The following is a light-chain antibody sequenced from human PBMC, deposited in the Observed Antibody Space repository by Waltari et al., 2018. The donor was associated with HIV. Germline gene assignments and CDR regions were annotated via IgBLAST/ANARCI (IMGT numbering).Light chain of an antibody. V-gene: IGKV4-1*01. CDR3: QQYYMTPPA. CDR2: WAS. Sequence: DVVMTQPPDLLIGSLVESITINCKYSQSIFFNSDKKNYLAWYQQKPWQPPKLLVYWASTRESGVPARFSGAGSGTDFTLTISGLQAEDAATYFCQQYYMTPPAFGQGTKVEI. J-gene: IGKJ1*01. CDR1: QSIFFNSDKKNY.